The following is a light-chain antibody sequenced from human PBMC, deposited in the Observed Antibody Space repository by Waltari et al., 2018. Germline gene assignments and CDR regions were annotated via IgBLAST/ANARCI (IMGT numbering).Light chain of an antibody. V-gene: IGKV2-30*01. CDR3: MQGTYWPWT. CDR1: RSLVSSDGNTS. CDR2: MVS. J-gene: IGKJ1*01. Sequence: DVVMAQSPLSLPVTLGQSASISCRSSRSLVSSDGNTSLSWFHQRPGQSPRRLIYMVSTRDYGVPDRVSGSGSGIDFTLKINRVEAEDVGIYYCMQGTYWPWTFGQGTKVEIK.